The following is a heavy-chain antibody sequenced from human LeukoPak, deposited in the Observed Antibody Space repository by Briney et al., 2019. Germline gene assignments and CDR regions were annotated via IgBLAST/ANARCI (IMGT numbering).Heavy chain of an antibody. D-gene: IGHD3-10*01. J-gene: IGHJ5*02. CDR2: ISAYNGNT. CDR1: GYTFTSYG. V-gene: IGHV1-18*04. Sequence: GASVKVSCKASGYTFTSYGISWVRQAPGQGLAWMGWISAYNGNTNYAQKLQGRVTMTTDTSTSTAYMELRSLRSDDTAVYYCARLYYYGSGSYNWFDPWGQGTLVTVSS. CDR3: ARLYYYGSGSYNWFDP.